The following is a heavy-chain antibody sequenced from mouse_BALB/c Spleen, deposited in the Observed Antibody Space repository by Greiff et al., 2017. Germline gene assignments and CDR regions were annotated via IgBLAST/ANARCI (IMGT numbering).Heavy chain of an antibody. V-gene: IGHV1-5*01. D-gene: IGHD2-4*01. J-gene: IGHJ4*01. CDR3: TRHLYDYHRMDY. CDR2: IYPGNSDT. Sequence: VQLQQSGTVLARPGASVKMSCKASGYSFTSYWMHWVKQRPGQGLEWIGAIYPGNSDTSYNQKFKGKAKLTAVTSASTAYMELSSLTNEDSAVYYCTRHLYDYHRMDYWGQGTSVTVSS. CDR1: GYSFTSYW.